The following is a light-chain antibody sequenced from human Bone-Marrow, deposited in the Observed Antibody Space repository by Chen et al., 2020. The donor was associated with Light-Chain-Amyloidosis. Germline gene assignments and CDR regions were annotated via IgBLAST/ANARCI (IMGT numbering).Light chain of an antibody. CDR3: SSFTSSSSYV. J-gene: IGLJ1*01. CDR2: AVS. CDR1: SGDVGTYNS. V-gene: IGLV2-14*01. Sequence: QSALTQPASVSGSPGQSIPLSCTGTSGDVGTYNSLSWYQEHPGKAPQVMIYAVSNRPSGVSNRFSGSKSGNTASLTISGLQAEDEADYYCSSFTSSSSYVFGPGTKVTVL.